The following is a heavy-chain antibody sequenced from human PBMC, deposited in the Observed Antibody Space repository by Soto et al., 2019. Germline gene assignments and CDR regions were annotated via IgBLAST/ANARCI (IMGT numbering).Heavy chain of an antibody. CDR3: AKLLGGDFWRASSE. CDR2: ISAGGVNT. J-gene: IGHJ4*02. CDR1: GFTFSSYA. Sequence: EVQLLESGGGLVQPGGSLRLSCAASGFTFSSYAMSWVRQAPGKGLDWVSAISAGGVNTYNADSVKGRFTISRDNSKSHLYLQMESLRAEDTAVDLCAKLLGGDFWRASSEWGQGNLVTVSS. D-gene: IGHD3-3*01. V-gene: IGHV3-23*01.